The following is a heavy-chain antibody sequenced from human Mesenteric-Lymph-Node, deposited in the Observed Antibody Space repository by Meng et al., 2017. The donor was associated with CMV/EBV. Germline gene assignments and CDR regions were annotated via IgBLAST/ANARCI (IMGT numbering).Heavy chain of an antibody. CDR1: GYSLGDLS. V-gene: IGHV1-24*01. Sequence: ASVKVSCKVSGYSLGDLSMRWVRQAPGKGLEWMGGFDPEDGKTIYAQKFQGRVTMTEDTATDTAYMELSSLRSEDTAVYYCARASIIPDAIVSFGYWGQGTLVTVSS. J-gene: IGHJ4*02. D-gene: IGHD2-2*01. CDR2: FDPEDGKT. CDR3: ARASIIPDAIVSFGY.